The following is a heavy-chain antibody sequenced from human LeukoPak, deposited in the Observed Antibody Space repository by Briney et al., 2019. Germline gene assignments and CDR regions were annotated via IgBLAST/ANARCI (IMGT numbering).Heavy chain of an antibody. CDR2: INSDGSST. CDR3: ARDWTCTDGVSYIYDY. D-gene: IGHD2-8*01. Sequence: GGSLRLSCAASGFTFSSYWMHWVRQAPGKGLVWVSRINSDGSSTSYADSVKGRFTISRDNAKNTLYLQMNSLRAEDTAVYYCARDWTCTDGVSYIYDYWGQGTLVTVSS. V-gene: IGHV3-74*01. J-gene: IGHJ4*02. CDR1: GFTFSSYW.